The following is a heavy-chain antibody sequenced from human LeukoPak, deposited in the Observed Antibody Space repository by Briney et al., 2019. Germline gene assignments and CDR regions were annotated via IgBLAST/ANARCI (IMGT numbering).Heavy chain of an antibody. D-gene: IGHD3-10*01. Sequence: GAVTVSCKASGYTFTSYGFNWVRQAPGQGREWMGWISPNNGNTNYAQTFQGRVTMTTDTSTSTAYMELRSLRSDDTAVYSCARESLWFGELVDRLADYWGQGTLVTVSS. CDR2: ISPNNGNT. CDR1: GYTFTSYG. V-gene: IGHV1-18*01. J-gene: IGHJ4*02. CDR3: ARESLWFGELVDRLADY.